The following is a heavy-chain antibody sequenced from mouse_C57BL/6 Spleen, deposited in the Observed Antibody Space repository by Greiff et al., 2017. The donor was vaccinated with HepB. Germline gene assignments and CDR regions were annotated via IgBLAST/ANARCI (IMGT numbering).Heavy chain of an antibody. V-gene: IGHV1-82*01. CDR3: ARWELGFAY. J-gene: IGHJ3*01. CDR2: IYPGDGDT. CDR1: GYAFSSSW. Sequence: VQVVESGPELVKPGASVKISCKASGYAFSSSWMNWVKQRPGKGLEWIGRIYPGDGDTNYNGKFKGKATLTADKSSSTAYMQLSSLTSEDSAVYFCARWELGFAYWGQGTLVTVSA. D-gene: IGHD2-12*01.